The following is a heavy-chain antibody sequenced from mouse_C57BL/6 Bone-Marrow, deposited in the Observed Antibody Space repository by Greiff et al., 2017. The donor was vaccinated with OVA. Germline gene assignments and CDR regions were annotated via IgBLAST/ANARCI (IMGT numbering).Heavy chain of an antibody. Sequence: VQLQQSGPELVKPGASVKIPCTASGYTFTDYNMDWVKQSHGKSLEWIGDINPNNGGTIYNQKFKGKATLTVDKSSSTAYMELRSLTSEDTAVYYCARLGPSSYGFDYWGQGTTLTVSS. CDR3: ARLGPSSYGFDY. J-gene: IGHJ2*01. D-gene: IGHD1-1*01. V-gene: IGHV1-18*01. CDR1: GYTFTDYN. CDR2: INPNNGGT.